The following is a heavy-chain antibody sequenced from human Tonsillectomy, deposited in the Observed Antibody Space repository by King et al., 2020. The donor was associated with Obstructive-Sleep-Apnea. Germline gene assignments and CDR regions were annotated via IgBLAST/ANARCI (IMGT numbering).Heavy chain of an antibody. CDR2: ISWDGGST. D-gene: IGHD6-13*01. J-gene: IGHJ6*02. Sequence: VQLVESGGVVVQPGGSLRLSCAAAGFTFDDYTMHWVRQAPGKGLEWGSLISWDGGSTYYADSVKGRFTISRDNSKNSLYLQMNSPRTEDTALYYCAKDMLGYSSSPLDVWGQGTTVTVSS. CDR1: GFTFDDYT. CDR3: AKDMLGYSSSPLDV. V-gene: IGHV3-43*01.